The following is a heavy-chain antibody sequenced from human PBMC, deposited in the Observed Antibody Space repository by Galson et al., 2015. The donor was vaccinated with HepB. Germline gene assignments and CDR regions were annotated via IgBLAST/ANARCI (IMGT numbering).Heavy chain of an antibody. CDR3: ARPLSSAYCGGDCYGDFGY. Sequence: SVKVSCKASGGTFSSYAISWVRQAPGQGLEWMGGIIPIFGTANYAQKFQGRVTITADESTSTAYMELSSLRSEDTAVYYCARPLSSAYCGGDCYGDFGYWGQGTLVTVSS. D-gene: IGHD2-21*01. CDR1: GGTFSSYA. J-gene: IGHJ4*02. CDR2: IIPIFGTA. V-gene: IGHV1-69*13.